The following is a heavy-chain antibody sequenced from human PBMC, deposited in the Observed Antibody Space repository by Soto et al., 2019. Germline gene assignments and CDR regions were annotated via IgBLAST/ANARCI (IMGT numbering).Heavy chain of an antibody. V-gene: IGHV5-10-1*04. D-gene: IGHD5-12*01. CDR1: GYSFTSYW. CDR3: AAPVGNGYNYYYYGMDV. Sequence: PGESLKISCKGSGYSFTSYWISWVRQMPGKGLEWMGRIDPSDSYTNYSPSFQGQVTISADKSISTAYLQWSSLKASDTAMYYCAAPVGNGYNYYYYGMDVWGQGTTVTSP. J-gene: IGHJ6*02. CDR2: IDPSDSYT.